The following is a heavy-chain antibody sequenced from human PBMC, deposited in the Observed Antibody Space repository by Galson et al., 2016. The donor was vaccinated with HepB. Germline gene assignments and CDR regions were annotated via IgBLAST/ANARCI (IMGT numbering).Heavy chain of an antibody. V-gene: IGHV3-66*01. CDR2: VHSGGRT. D-gene: IGHD4-17*01. J-gene: IGHJ6*02. Sequence: SLRLSCAASGLTVSRSYMSWVRQAPGKGLEWVSIVHSGGRTYYSDSVKGRFTISRDTSKNTLYLQMNSLRADDTAVYYCARDYAAYGDPARYYYFEKDVWGQGTPVTVSS. CDR1: GLTVSRSY. CDR3: ARDYAAYGDPARYYYFEKDV.